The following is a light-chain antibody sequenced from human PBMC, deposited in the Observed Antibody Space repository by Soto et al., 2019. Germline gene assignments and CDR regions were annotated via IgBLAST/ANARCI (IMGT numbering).Light chain of an antibody. Sequence: QSVLTQPASVSGSPGQSITISCTGTSSDVGIYNYVSWYQQHPGKAPKLMIYQVTNRPSGVSNRFSASKSGNTASLTISGLQAEDEADYYCSSYTGSTNYVFGTGTKVTV. CDR3: SSYTGSTNYV. J-gene: IGLJ1*01. CDR2: QVT. V-gene: IGLV2-14*01. CDR1: SSDVGIYNY.